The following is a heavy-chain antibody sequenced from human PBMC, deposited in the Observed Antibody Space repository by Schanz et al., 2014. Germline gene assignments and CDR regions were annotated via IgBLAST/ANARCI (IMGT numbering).Heavy chain of an antibody. Sequence: VQLLESGGGLVQPGGSLRLSCAASGFTFSAYAMAWIRQPPGRGLEWVSYIGNGGVTIYYADSVKGRFTISRDNSKNSLYLQMNSLRAEDTAVYYCAKGRFGELSAFDIWGQGTMVTVSS. CDR3: AKGRFGELSAFDI. V-gene: IGHV3-11*01. CDR2: IGNGGVTI. CDR1: GFTFSAYA. J-gene: IGHJ3*02. D-gene: IGHD3-10*01.